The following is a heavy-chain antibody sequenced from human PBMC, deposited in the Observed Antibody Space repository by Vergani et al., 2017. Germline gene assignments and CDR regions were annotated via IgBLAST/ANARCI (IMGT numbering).Heavy chain of an antibody. V-gene: IGHV1-46*01. CDR3: ARDRFRGDYYYGMDV. D-gene: IGHD3-10*01. CDR2: INPSGGST. J-gene: IGHJ6*02. CDR1: GYTFTSYY. Sequence: QVQLVQSGAEVKKPGASVKVSCKASGYTFTSYYMHWVRQAPGQGLEWMGIINPSGGSTSYAQKFQGRVTMTRDTSTSTVYMELSSLRCEDTAVYYCARDRFRGDYYYGMDVWGQGTTVTVSS.